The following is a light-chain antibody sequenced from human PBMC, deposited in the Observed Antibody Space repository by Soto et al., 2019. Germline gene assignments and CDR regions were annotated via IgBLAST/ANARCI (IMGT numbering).Light chain of an antibody. V-gene: IGLV2-14*01. CDR2: EVS. CDR1: SSDVGGYNY. Sequence: QSALTQPASVSGSPGQSITISCTGTSSDVGGYNYVSWYQQHPGKVPKLMIYEVSNRPSGVSNRFSGSKSANTASLTISGLQAEDEADYYCSSYSSTRTLEVFGGGTKVTVL. J-gene: IGLJ3*02. CDR3: SSYSSTRTLEV.